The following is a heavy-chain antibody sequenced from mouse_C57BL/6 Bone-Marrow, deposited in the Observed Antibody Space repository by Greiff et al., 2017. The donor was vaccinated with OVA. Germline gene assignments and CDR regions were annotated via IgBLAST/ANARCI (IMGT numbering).Heavy chain of an antibody. CDR2: IDPETGGT. V-gene: IGHV1-15*01. D-gene: IGHD2-5*01. J-gene: IGHJ4*01. Sequence: QVHVKQSGAELVRPGASVTLSCKASGYTFTGYEMHWVKQTPVHGLEWIGAIDPETGGTAYNQKFNGKAILTADKSSSTAYMELRSLTSEDSAVYYCTRGYSNYYAMDYWGQGTSVTVSS. CDR3: TRGYSNYYAMDY. CDR1: GYTFTGYE.